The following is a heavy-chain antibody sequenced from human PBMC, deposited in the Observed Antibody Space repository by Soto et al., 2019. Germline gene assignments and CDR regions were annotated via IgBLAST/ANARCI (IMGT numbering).Heavy chain of an antibody. J-gene: IGHJ6*03. CDR1: GFTFSSHA. Sequence: EVQLLESGGGLVQPGESLRLSCAGSGFTFSSHAMSWVRQAPGKGLEWVSAISGGGGSTYYTDSVKGRFTISRDNSKNPLYVQINSLRAEDTAVYYCAKGTEIYDFYYMDVWGQGTTVTVSS. CDR2: ISGGGGST. CDR3: AKGTEIYDFYYMDV. V-gene: IGHV3-23*01. D-gene: IGHD3-3*01.